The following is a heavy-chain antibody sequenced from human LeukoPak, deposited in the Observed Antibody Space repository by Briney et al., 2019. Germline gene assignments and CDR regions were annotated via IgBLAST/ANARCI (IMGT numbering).Heavy chain of an antibody. Sequence: PGRSLRLSCAASGFTFSTYGMHWVRQAPGKGLEWVAVISSDGNKKYYADSVKGRFTISRDNSRNTLYLQMNSLRDEDTAVYYCARGGGSGLAYWGQGTLVTVSS. CDR3: ARGGGSGLAY. V-gene: IGHV3-30*03. D-gene: IGHD3-10*01. CDR1: GFTFSTYG. J-gene: IGHJ4*02. CDR2: ISSDGNKK.